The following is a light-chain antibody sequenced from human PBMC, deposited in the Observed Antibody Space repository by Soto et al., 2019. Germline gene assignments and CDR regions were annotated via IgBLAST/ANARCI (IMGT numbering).Light chain of an antibody. CDR3: QQRSNGPPT. CDR2: DAS. J-gene: IGKJ1*01. V-gene: IGKV3-11*01. CDR1: RSVSSY. Sequence: PAALNWSAEGRAGLDCRARRSVSSYLAWYQQKPGQAPRLLIYDASNRATGIPARFSGSGSGTDFTLTIGSLEPEDCAVYYCQQRSNGPPTFGEGTKVDIK.